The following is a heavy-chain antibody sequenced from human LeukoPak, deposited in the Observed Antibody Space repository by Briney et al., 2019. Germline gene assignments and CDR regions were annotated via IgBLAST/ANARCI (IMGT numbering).Heavy chain of an antibody. V-gene: IGHV4-39*07. J-gene: IGHJ6*02. Sequence: SETLSLTCTVSGGSISSSSYYWGWIRQPPGKGLEWIGSIYYSGSTYYNPSLKSRVTISVDTSKNQFSLKLSSVTAADTAVYYCASMVRGVIRYYYYYGMDVWGQGTTVTVSS. CDR1: GGSISSSSYY. CDR2: IYYSGST. CDR3: ASMVRGVIRYYYYYGMDV. D-gene: IGHD3-10*01.